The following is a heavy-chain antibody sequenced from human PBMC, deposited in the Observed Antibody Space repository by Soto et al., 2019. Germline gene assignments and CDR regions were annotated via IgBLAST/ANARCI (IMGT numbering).Heavy chain of an antibody. CDR1: GSSFSISA. Sequence: PGGSLRLSCAASGSSFSISAMHWVRQAPGKGLEWVAVISYDGSTKYYADSVKGRFTISRDNSENTLYLQMHSLGVEDTAVYYCARAEAVAGPYYFDYWGQGTLVTAPQ. V-gene: IGHV3-30*03. CDR3: ARAEAVAGPYYFDY. J-gene: IGHJ4*02. D-gene: IGHD6-19*01. CDR2: ISYDGSTK.